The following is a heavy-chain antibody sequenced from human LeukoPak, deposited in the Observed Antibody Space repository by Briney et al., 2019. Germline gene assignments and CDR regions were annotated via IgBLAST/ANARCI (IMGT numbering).Heavy chain of an antibody. D-gene: IGHD3-16*02. V-gene: IGHV4-59*01. CDR2: IYYSGST. CDR3: ARAPATFGGVIVIGDFDY. Sequence: SETLSLTCTVSGGSISSYYWSWIRQPPGKGLEWIGYIYYSGSTNYNPSLKSRVTISVDTSKNQFSLKLSSVTAADTAVYYCARAPATFGGVIVIGDFDYWGQGTLVTVSS. CDR1: GGSISSYY. J-gene: IGHJ4*02.